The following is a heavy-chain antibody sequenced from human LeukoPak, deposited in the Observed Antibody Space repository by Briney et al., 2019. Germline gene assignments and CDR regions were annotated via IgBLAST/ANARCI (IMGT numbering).Heavy chain of an antibody. CDR2: IRYDGSIK. D-gene: IGHD3-10*01. CDR1: GFTFRNYG. Sequence: PGGSLRLSCAASGFTFRNYGMHWVRLAPGKGLEWVAFIRYDGSIKYYVDSVKGRFTVSRDNSKNTLYLQMNSLRAEDTAVYYCAKDVNVGGDYFDYWGQGTPVTVSS. CDR3: AKDVNVGGDYFDY. V-gene: IGHV3-30*02. J-gene: IGHJ4*02.